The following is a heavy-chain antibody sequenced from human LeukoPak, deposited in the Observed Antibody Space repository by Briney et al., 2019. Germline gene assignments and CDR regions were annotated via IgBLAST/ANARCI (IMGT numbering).Heavy chain of an antibody. D-gene: IGHD6-13*01. CDR2: IYPGDSDT. Sequence: GESLKISCKGSGYSFTSYWIGWVRQMPGKGLEWMGIIYPGDSDTRYSPSFQGQVTISADQSISTAYLQWSSLEASDTAMYYRARHLYSSSWYGVTRGGDWVDPWGQGTLVTVSS. V-gene: IGHV5-51*01. CDR3: ARHLYSSSWYGVTRGGDWVDP. CDR1: GYSFTSYW. J-gene: IGHJ5*02.